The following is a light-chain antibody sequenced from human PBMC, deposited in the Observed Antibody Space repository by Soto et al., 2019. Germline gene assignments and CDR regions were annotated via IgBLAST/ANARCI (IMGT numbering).Light chain of an antibody. J-gene: IGKJ3*01. V-gene: IGKV1-5*01. Sequence: DIQMTQSPSTLSASVGDRVTITCRASQSISTWLAWYQQKPGKAPKVLIYGASSLESGVPSRFSGNGSGTEFTLTLSSLQPDDFATYYCQQYKNYLTFGPGTKVDIK. CDR3: QQYKNYLT. CDR2: GAS. CDR1: QSISTW.